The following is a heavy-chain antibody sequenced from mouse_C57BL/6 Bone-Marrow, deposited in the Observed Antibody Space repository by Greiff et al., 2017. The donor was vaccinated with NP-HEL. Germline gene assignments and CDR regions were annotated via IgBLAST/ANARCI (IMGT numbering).Heavy chain of an antibody. Sequence: QVQLKQSGAELVRPGTSVKVSCKASGYAFTNYLIEWVKQRPGQGLEWIGVINPGSGGTNYNEKFKGKATLTADKSSSPAYMQLSSLTSEDSAVYFCARYGYYGSSWFAYWGQGTLVTVSA. V-gene: IGHV1-54*01. J-gene: IGHJ3*01. CDR2: INPGSGGT. D-gene: IGHD1-1*01. CDR3: ARYGYYGSSWFAY. CDR1: GYAFTNYL.